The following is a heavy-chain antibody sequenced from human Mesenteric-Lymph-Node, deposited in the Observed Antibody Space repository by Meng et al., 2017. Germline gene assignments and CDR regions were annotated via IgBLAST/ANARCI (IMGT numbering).Heavy chain of an antibody. V-gene: IGHV4-4*02. CDR2: IFHSGRT. CDR1: GDSISSSNW. Sequence: VHVQESGPGLVKPSGTLSLTFAVSGDSISSSNWWNWLRQPPGKGLEWIGEIFHSGRTNFSPSLKSRVTISVDKSKNQFSLTLSSVTAADTAVYYCARGVGDIRVGFDHWGQGILVTVSS. CDR3: ARGVGDIRVGFDH. J-gene: IGHJ4*02. D-gene: IGHD3-3*01.